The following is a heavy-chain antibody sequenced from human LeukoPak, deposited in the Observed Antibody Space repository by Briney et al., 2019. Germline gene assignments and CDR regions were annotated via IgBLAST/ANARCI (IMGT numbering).Heavy chain of an antibody. D-gene: IGHD7-27*01. J-gene: IGHJ6*03. V-gene: IGHV3-30*02. CDR2: IRYDGSNK. CDR3: XXXXGHLGLYYYYMDV. CDR1: GFTFSSYG. Sequence: GGSLRLSCAASGFTFSSYGMHWVRQAPGKGLEWVAFIRYDGSNKYYADSVKGRFTISRDNSKNTLYLQMNSLRAEDTAVYYXXXXXGHLGLYYYYMDVWGKGTTVTISS.